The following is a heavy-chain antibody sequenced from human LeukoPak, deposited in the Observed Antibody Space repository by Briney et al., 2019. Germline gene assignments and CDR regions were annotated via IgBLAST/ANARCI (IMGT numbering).Heavy chain of an antibody. CDR2: ITRSGGST. CDR1: GFTFSSYA. D-gene: IGHD3-22*01. CDR3: AKRDTSGYYYFDY. Sequence: PGGSLRLSCAASGFTFSSYAMSWVRQAPGKGLEWVSAITRSGGSTYYADSVKGRFTISRDNSKNTLYLQMNSLRAEDTAVYYCAKRDTSGYYYFDYWGQGTLVTVSS. J-gene: IGHJ4*02. V-gene: IGHV3-23*01.